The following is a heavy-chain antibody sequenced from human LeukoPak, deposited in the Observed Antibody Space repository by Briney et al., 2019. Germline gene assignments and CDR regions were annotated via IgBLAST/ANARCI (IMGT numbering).Heavy chain of an antibody. CDR3: ARHRVASAYSSFDY. CDR1: GASISSTGYY. Sequence: SETLSLTCTVPGASISSTGYYWGWIRQSPGKRLEWIGSLFNSGVTYYSPSLKSRVSTSVDTSNNHFSLRLTSPTAADTAIYYCARHRVASAYSSFDYWGQGTLVTVSS. D-gene: IGHD2-15*01. V-gene: IGHV4-39*01. J-gene: IGHJ4*02. CDR2: LFNSGVT.